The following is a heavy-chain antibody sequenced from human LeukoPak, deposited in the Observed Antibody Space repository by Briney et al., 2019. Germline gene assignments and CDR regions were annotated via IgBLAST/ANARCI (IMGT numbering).Heavy chain of an antibody. CDR1: GFTFSSYA. D-gene: IGHD3-10*01. Sequence: GVSLRLSCAASGFTFSSYAMSWVRQAPGKGLEWVSAISGSGGSTYYADSVKGRFTISRDNSKNTLYLQMNSLRAEDTAVYYCAKDSSVAYYYGSGSFYNWGQGTLVTVSS. CDR2: ISGSGGST. J-gene: IGHJ4*02. CDR3: AKDSSVAYYYGSGSFYN. V-gene: IGHV3-23*01.